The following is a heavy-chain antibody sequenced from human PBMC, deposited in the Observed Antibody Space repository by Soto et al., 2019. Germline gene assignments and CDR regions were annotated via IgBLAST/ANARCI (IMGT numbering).Heavy chain of an antibody. J-gene: IGHJ4*02. Sequence: ASVKFSCKASGYTFTSYGISWVRQAPGQGLEWMGWISGNNGNTKYAQNLQGRVTMTTDTSTSTAYMEVRSLRSDDTAVYYCARARFDYWGQGTLVTVSS. CDR2: ISGNNGNT. V-gene: IGHV1-18*04. CDR3: ARARFDY. CDR1: GYTFTSYG.